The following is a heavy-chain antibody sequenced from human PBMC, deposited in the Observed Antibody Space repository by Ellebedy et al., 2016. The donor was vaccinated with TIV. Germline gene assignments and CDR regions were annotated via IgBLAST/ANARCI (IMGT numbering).Heavy chain of an antibody. CDR2: IYSGADGGDT. V-gene: IGHV3-53*01. D-gene: IGHD4-23*01. Sequence: GESLKISCAASGFTVSSNYMNWVRQAPGKGLEWVSVIYSGADGGDTYYTDSVKGRFTISRDNSKNTLYLQMNSLRAEDTAVYYCARDADDNGGKLDYWGQGALVTVSS. CDR3: ARDADDNGGKLDY. CDR1: GFTVSSNY. J-gene: IGHJ4*02.